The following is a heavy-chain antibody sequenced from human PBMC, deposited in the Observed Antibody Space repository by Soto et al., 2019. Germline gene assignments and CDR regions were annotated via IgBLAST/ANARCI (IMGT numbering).Heavy chain of an antibody. D-gene: IGHD6-19*01. Sequence: SETLSLTCAVSGGSVRGFYWSWIRLTPGKGLEWIGEINHSGTTIYNPFVKSRVTISIDTPANQFSLKLTSVTAADTAVYYCARGSQWLDYWGLGTLVTVSS. J-gene: IGHJ4*02. CDR2: INHSGTT. V-gene: IGHV4-34*01. CDR1: GGSVRGFY. CDR3: ARGSQWLDY.